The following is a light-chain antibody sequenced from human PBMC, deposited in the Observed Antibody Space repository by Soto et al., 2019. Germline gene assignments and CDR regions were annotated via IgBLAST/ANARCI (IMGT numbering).Light chain of an antibody. Sequence: QSVLTQPPSVSGAPGQRVTISCTGSSSNIGAGYDVHWYQQLPGTAPKLLIYGNNNRPPGVPDLFSGSKSGTSASLAITGLGAEDEADYYCQSYDSSLSGYVFGSGTKLTVL. CDR3: QSYDSSLSGYV. J-gene: IGLJ1*01. CDR2: GNN. V-gene: IGLV1-40*01. CDR1: SSNIGAGYD.